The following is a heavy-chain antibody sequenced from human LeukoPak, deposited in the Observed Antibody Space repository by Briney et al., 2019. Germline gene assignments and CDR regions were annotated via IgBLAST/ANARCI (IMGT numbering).Heavy chain of an antibody. CDR1: GYTFTGYY. J-gene: IGHJ4*02. CDR2: INPNSGGT. V-gene: IGHV1-2*02. CDR3: ARWAGDFDY. Sequence: ASVKVSCKASGYTFTGYYMHWVRQAPGQGLEWMGWINPNSGGTNYAQKFQGRVTITADKSTSTAYMELSSLRSEDTAVYYCARWAGDFDYWGQGTLVTVSS. D-gene: IGHD3-10*01.